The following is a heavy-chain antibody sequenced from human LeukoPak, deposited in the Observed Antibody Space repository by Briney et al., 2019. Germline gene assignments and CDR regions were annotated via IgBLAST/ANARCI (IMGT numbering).Heavy chain of an antibody. CDR1: GGTFSSYA. J-gene: IGHJ5*02. V-gene: IGHV1-69*04. D-gene: IGHD5-24*01. CDR3: ARRMATIRLTGGRGGFDP. CDR2: IIPILGIA. Sequence: ASVKVSCKASGGTFSSYAISWVRQAPGQGLEWMGRIIPILGIANYAQKFQGRVTMTRDTSISTAYMELSRLRSDDTAVYYCARRMATIRLTGGRGGFDPWGQGTLVTVSS.